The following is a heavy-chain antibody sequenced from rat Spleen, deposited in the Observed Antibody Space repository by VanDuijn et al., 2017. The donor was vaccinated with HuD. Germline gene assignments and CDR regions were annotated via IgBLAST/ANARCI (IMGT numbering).Heavy chain of an antibody. CDR3: TTGATEGIVSRGFAY. CDR1: GFTFSNYG. V-gene: IGHV5-27*01. D-gene: IGHD1-11*01. J-gene: IGHJ3*01. CDR2: ITNSGGST. Sequence: EVQLVESGGGLVQPGRSLKLSCAASGFTFSNYGMAWVRQAPTKGLEWVASITNSGGSTYYRDSVKGRFTISRDNAKSTLYLQMDSLRSEDTATYYCTTGATEGIVSRGFAYWGQGTLVTVSS.